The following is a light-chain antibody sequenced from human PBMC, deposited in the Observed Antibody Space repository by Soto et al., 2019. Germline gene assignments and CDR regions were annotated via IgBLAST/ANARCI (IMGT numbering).Light chain of an antibody. J-gene: IGKJ3*01. Sequence: DIVMTQSPDSLAVSLGERATINCKSSQSLLYSSNNKNYLAWYQQKPGQPPKLLIYWASTRESGVPDRFSGSGSGTDFTLTISRLQADDVAVYYCQEYYDTPYTFGPGTKVDIQ. V-gene: IGKV4-1*01. CDR3: QEYYDTPYT. CDR1: QSLLYSSNNKNY. CDR2: WAS.